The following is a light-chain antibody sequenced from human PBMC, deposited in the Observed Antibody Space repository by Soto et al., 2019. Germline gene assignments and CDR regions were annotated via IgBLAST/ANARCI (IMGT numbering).Light chain of an antibody. CDR2: SAS. Sequence: DIQMTQSPSFVSASVGDRVTITCRASQSVTTWLAWYQQRPGKAPRLLIHSASSLRSGVPSRFSGSGSGVEFTLTIGSLHPEDEATYFCQQASYFPFTFGPGTTVAI. V-gene: IGKV1-12*01. CDR3: QQASYFPFT. CDR1: QSVTTW. J-gene: IGKJ3*01.